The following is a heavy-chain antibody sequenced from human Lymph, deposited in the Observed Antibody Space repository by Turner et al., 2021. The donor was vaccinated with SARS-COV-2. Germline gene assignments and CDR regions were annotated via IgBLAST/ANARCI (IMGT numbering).Heavy chain of an antibody. CDR1: GGTFSSYA. Sequence: QVQLVQSGAEVKKPGSSVKVSCKASGGTFSSYAISWVRQAPGQGLEWMGGIIPIFGTANYEQKFQDGVTITADESTSTAYMELSSLRYEDTAVYYCARDTAVAGTLGAFDIWGQGTMVTVSS. D-gene: IGHD6-19*01. J-gene: IGHJ3*02. V-gene: IGHV1-69*01. CDR2: IIPIFGTA. CDR3: ARDTAVAGTLGAFDI.